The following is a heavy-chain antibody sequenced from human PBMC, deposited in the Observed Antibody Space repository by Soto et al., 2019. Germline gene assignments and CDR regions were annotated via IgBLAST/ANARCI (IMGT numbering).Heavy chain of an antibody. D-gene: IGHD6-6*01. V-gene: IGHV3-23*01. CDR1: GFTFSNFA. CDR2: ISGGGGTT. CDR3: AKAMSTPSRPRNYFNY. Sequence: GGSLRLSCAASGFTFSNFAMSWVRQAPGKGLEWVSVISGGGGTTYYADSVKGRFTISRDNSKNTLYLQMDSLRAEDTALYYCAKAMSTPSRPRNYFNYWGQGTLVTVSS. J-gene: IGHJ4*02.